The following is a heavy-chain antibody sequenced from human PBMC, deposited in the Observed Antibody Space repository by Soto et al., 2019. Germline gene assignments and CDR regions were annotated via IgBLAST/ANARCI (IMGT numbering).Heavy chain of an antibody. CDR1: SAPVSSTTYT. Sequence: QLQLQESGPGLVKPSETLSLTCTVSSAPVSSTTYTWGWIRQPPGKGLEWVASVYYGGRSYYNPSLTILVTISVDTSKNQFSLKMTSVSAADTAVYYCARLNAYCIRGSCHGHYAMDVWGQGTTVTVSS. V-gene: IGHV4-39*01. CDR2: VYYGGRS. J-gene: IGHJ6*02. CDR3: ARLNAYCIRGSCHGHYAMDV. D-gene: IGHD2-15*01.